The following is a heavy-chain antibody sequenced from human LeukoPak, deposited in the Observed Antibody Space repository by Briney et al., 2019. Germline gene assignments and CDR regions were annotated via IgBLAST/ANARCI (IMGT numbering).Heavy chain of an antibody. J-gene: IGHJ4*02. D-gene: IGHD3-9*01. CDR1: GITLDRSA. CDR2: IVIANGNT. V-gene: IGHV1-58*01. CDR3: AAEDDFLTGYYDFDY. Sequence: SLKVYCKAPGITLDRSAVHGVRQAREQRPKWIEWIVIANGNTNYAQKFQERLTFTRDMSTSTAYMELSSLRSEDTAVYYCAAEDDFLTGYYDFDYWGQGTVVTVSS.